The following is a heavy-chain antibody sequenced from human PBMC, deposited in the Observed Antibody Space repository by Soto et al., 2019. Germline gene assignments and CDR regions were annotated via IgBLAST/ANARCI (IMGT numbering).Heavy chain of an antibody. Sequence: PSETLSLTCTVSGGSISSSRYYWGWIRQPPGKGLEWIGSIYYSGSTYYNPSLKSRVTISVDTSKNQFSLKLSSVTAADTAVYYCATILDSTYSRGWYYFDYWGQGTLVTVSS. J-gene: IGHJ4*02. CDR1: GGSISSSRYY. D-gene: IGHD6-19*01. CDR2: IYYSGST. CDR3: ATILDSTYSRGWYYFDY. V-gene: IGHV4-39*01.